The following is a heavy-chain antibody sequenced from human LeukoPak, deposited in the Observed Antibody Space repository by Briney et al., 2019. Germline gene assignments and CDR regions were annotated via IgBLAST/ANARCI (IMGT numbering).Heavy chain of an antibody. CDR1: GGSVSSYY. D-gene: IGHD3-9*01. J-gene: IGHJ6*02. Sequence: PSETLSLTCTVSGGSVSSYYWSWIRQPPGKGLEWIGEINHSGSTNYNPSLKSRVTISVDTSKNQFSLKLSSVTAADTAVYYCARGRQYYDILTGYHYYYCYGMDVWGQGTTVTVSS. CDR3: ARGRQYYDILTGYHYYYCYGMDV. V-gene: IGHV4-34*01. CDR2: INHSGST.